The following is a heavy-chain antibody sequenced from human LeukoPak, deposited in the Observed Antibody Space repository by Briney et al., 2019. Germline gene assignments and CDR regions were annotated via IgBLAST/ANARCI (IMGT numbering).Heavy chain of an antibody. Sequence: GGSLRLSCAASGFTFSSYSMNWVRQAPGKGLEWVSHITASGTAMFYADSVKSRFTISRDNAKNSLYLQMNSLRDEDTAVYYCASSGSYRFDYWGQGTLVTVSS. CDR2: ITASGTAM. J-gene: IGHJ4*02. D-gene: IGHD1-26*01. V-gene: IGHV3-48*02. CDR1: GFTFSSYS. CDR3: ASSGSYRFDY.